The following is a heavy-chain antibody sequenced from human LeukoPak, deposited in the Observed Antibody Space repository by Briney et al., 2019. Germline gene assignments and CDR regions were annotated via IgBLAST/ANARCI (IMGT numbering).Heavy chain of an antibody. D-gene: IGHD4-17*01. J-gene: IGHJ4*02. CDR1: GYTFTGYY. Sequence: ASVKVSCKASGYTFTGYYMHWVRQAPGQGLEWMGWINPNSGGTNYAQKFQGRVTMTRDTSISPAYMELSRLRSDDTAVYYCARDLRGGYGDYTGYWGQGTLVTVSS. CDR3: ARDLRGGYGDYTGY. CDR2: INPNSGGT. V-gene: IGHV1-2*02.